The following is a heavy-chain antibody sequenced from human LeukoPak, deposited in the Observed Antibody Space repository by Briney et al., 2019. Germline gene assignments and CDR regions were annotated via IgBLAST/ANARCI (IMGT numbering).Heavy chain of an antibody. CDR1: GFTFDDYG. J-gene: IGHJ4*02. CDR2: INWNGGST. V-gene: IGHV3-20*04. CDR3: ARDRGFLDFDY. D-gene: IGHD3-10*01. Sequence: GGSLRLSCAASGFTFDDYGMSWVRQAPGKGLEWVAGINWNGGSTGYADSVKGRFTISRDNPKNSLYLQMNSLRAEDAALYYCARDRGFLDFDYWGQGTLVTVPS.